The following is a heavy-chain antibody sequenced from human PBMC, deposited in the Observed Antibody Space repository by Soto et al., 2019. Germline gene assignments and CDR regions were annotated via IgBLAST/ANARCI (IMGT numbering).Heavy chain of an antibody. V-gene: IGHV4-59*01. CDR2: IYYSGST. CDR1: GGSISSYY. CDR3: ARAGGKWLRFWFDP. Sequence: PSETLSLTCTVSGGSISSYYWSWIRQPPGKGLEWIGYIYYSGSTNYNPSLKSRVTISVDTSKNQFSLKLSSVTAAYTAVYYCARAGGKWLRFWFDPWGQGTLVTVSS. J-gene: IGHJ5*02. D-gene: IGHD5-12*01.